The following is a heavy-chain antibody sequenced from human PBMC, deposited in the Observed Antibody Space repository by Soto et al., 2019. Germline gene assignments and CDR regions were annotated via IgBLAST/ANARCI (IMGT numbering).Heavy chain of an antibody. CDR2: INIYGSST. V-gene: IGHV3-74*01. J-gene: IGHJ3*02. CDR3: ARGWIGDLNDAFDI. D-gene: IGHD2-2*03. Sequence: GGSLRLSCAASGFTFSRYWMHWVRQAPGKGLVWVSRINIYGSSTDYADSVKGRFTVSRDNAKNTLYLQMNSLRVEDTAVYYCARGWIGDLNDAFDIWGQGTMVTVSS. CDR1: GFTFSRYW.